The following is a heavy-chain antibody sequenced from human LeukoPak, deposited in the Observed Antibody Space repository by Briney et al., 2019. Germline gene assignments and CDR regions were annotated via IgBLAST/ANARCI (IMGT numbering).Heavy chain of an antibody. CDR2: ISNDGSNK. CDR1: GFTFSSYG. CDR3: AKVRSRGAYGDYLTYFDY. Sequence: GGSLRLSCAASGFTFSSYGMHWVRQAPGKGLEWVAVISNDGSNKYYADSVKGRFTISRDNSKNTLYLQMNSLRAEDTAVYYCAKVRSRGAYGDYLTYFDYWGQGTLVTVSS. J-gene: IGHJ4*02. V-gene: IGHV3-30*18. D-gene: IGHD4-17*01.